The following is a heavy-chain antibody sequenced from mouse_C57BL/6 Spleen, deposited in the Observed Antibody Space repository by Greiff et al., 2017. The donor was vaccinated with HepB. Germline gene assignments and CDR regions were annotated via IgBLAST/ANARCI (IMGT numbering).Heavy chain of an antibody. CDR2: INPNNGGT. D-gene: IGHD1-1*01. CDR1: GYTFTDYY. Sequence: VQLQQSGPELVKPGASVKISCKASGYTFTDYYMNWVKQSHGKSLEWIGDINPNNGGTSYNQKFKGKATLTVDKSSSTAYMELRSLTSEDSAVYYCARFYYPYYFDYWGQGTTLTVSS. J-gene: IGHJ2*01. V-gene: IGHV1-26*01. CDR3: ARFYYPYYFDY.